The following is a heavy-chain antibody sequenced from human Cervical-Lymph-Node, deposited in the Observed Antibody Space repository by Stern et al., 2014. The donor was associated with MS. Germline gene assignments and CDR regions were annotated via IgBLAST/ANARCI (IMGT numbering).Heavy chain of an antibody. Sequence: VQLVESGAEVKKPGDSVKVSCKASGYTFTSYGFSWVRQAPGPGLEWMGWISAYNGNTNYAQKLQGRVTMTTATSTRTAYMELRSLKSDDTAVYYCARGGSYFGFDYWGQGTLVPVSS. D-gene: IGHD1-26*01. CDR2: ISAYNGNT. J-gene: IGHJ4*02. CDR3: ARGGSYFGFDY. CDR1: GYTFTSYG. V-gene: IGHV1-18*01.